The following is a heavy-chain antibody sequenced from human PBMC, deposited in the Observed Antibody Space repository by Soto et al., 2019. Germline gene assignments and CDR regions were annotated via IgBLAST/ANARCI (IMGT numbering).Heavy chain of an antibody. Sequence: ASLKVSCKASGYTFTGYYMHWVRQAPGQGLEWMGWINPNSGGTNYAQKFQGWVTMTRDTSISTAYMELSRLRSDDTAVYYCARGGYYDNNWVKLRHYGLDVWGQGTSVTVSS. CDR3: ARGGYYDNNWVKLRHYGLDV. V-gene: IGHV1-2*04. CDR1: GYTFTGYY. CDR2: INPNSGGT. J-gene: IGHJ6*02. D-gene: IGHD3-16*01.